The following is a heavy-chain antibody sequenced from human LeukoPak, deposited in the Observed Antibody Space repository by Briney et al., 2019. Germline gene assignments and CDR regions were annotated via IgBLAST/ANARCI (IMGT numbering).Heavy chain of an antibody. CDR1: GFTVSSNY. J-gene: IGHJ4*02. V-gene: IGHV3-53*01. Sequence: GGSLRLSCAASGFTVSSNYMSWVRQAPGKGLEWVSVIYSGGSTYYADSVKGRFTISRDNAKNSLYLQMNSLRAEDTALYYCARGLKYYYDSSGYLGPVDYWGQGTLVTVSS. CDR2: IYSGGST. D-gene: IGHD3-22*01. CDR3: ARGLKYYYDSSGYLGPVDY.